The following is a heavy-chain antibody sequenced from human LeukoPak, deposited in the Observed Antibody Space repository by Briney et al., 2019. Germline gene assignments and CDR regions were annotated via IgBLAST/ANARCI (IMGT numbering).Heavy chain of an antibody. CDR2: IYYSGST. CDR1: GGSVSSGSYY. Sequence: SETLSLTCTVSGGSVSSGSYYWSWIRQPPGKGLEWIGYIYYSGSTNYNPSLKSRVTISVDTSKNQFSLKLSSVTAADTAVYYCARGISYYDSSGYPPFDYSGQGTLVTVSS. J-gene: IGHJ4*02. V-gene: IGHV4-61*01. D-gene: IGHD3-22*01. CDR3: ARGISYYDSSGYPPFDY.